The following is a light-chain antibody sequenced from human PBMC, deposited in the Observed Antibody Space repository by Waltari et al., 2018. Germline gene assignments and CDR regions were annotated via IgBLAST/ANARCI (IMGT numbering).Light chain of an antibody. J-gene: IGKJ1*01. Sequence: DIVMTQSPLSLPVTPGEPASISCRSSQSLLHRNGYNYLDWYLQKPGQSPQLLIYLGSNRASGVPDRFRGSGSGTDFTLKISRVEAEDVGVYYCMQSLQALWTFGPGTKVEIK. CDR1: QSLLHRNGYNY. CDR3: MQSLQALWT. CDR2: LGS. V-gene: IGKV2-28*01.